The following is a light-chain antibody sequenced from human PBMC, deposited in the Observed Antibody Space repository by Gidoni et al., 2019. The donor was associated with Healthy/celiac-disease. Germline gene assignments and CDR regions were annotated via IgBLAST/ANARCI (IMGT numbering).Light chain of an antibody. V-gene: IGKV1-39*01. CDR3: QQSYSTPLT. Sequence: DIQMTQSPSSLSASVGDRVTTTCRASQSISSYLNWYQQKPGKAPKLLIYAASRLQSGVPSRFSGSGSGTDFTLTISSLQPEDFATYYCQQSYSTPLTFGGGTKVEIK. CDR2: AAS. J-gene: IGKJ4*01. CDR1: QSISSY.